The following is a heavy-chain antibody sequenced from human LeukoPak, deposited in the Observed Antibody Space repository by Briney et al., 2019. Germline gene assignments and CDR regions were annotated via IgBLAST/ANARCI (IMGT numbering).Heavy chain of an antibody. CDR3: SRSQFDY. J-gene: IGHJ4*02. CDR1: GFAFSSYW. Sequence: GGSLRLSCATSGFAFSSYWMLWVRQAPGKGPVWVSRINGDGTITTYADSLKGRFTISRDNTKNILYLEMNNLRAEDTAIYYCSRSQFDYWGQGILVTVSS. V-gene: IGHV3-74*03. CDR2: INGDGTIT.